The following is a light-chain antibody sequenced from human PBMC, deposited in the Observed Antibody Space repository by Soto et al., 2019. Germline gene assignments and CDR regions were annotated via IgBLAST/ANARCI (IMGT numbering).Light chain of an antibody. CDR3: QQYDYWWT. CDR1: QSVTSN. CDR2: RAS. Sequence: VMTQSSGALSLTPWERATLSRRASQSVTSNVAWYQQKPGQAPRLLIYRASARATGVPARFSGSGSGTEFTLTISSLQSEDFGIYYCQQYDYWWTFGQGTKVDIK. V-gene: IGKV3-15*01. J-gene: IGKJ1*01.